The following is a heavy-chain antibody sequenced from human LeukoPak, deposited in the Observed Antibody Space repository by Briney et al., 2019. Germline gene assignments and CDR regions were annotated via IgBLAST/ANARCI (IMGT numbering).Heavy chain of an antibody. D-gene: IGHD6-19*01. CDR2: IIPIFGTA. J-gene: IGHJ4*02. Sequence: SVKVSCKASGGTFSSYAISWVRQAPGQGLEWMGGIIPIFGTANYAQKFQGRVTVTADESTSTAYMELSSLRSEDTAVYYCARQGTYSSAIGMGYWGQGTLVTVSS. V-gene: IGHV1-69*13. CDR1: GGTFSSYA. CDR3: ARQGTYSSAIGMGY.